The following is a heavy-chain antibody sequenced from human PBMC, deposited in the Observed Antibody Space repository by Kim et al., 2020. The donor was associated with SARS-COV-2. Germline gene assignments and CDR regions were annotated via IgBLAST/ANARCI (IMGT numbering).Heavy chain of an antibody. Sequence: SETLSLTCTVSGGSISSSSYYWGWIRQPPGMGLEWIGSISYSGSTYYNPSLKSRVTISVDTSKNHFSLMLSSVTAADTAVYYCAVSRLTTVTISVGMDVWGQGTTVTVSS. V-gene: IGHV4-39*02. J-gene: IGHJ6*02. CDR3: AVSRLTTVTISVGMDV. CDR2: ISYSGST. D-gene: IGHD4-17*01. CDR1: GGSISSSSYY.